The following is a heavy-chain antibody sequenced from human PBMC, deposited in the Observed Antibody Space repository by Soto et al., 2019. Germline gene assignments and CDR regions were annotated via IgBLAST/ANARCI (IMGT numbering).Heavy chain of an antibody. CDR3: AKGSTVVVVAATYY. Sequence: GGSLRLSCAASGFTCSSYAMGWVRQAPGKGLEWVSAISGSGGSTYYADSVKGRFTISRDNSKNTLYLQMNSLRAEDTAVYYCAKGSTVVVVAATYYWGQGTLVTVSS. CDR2: ISGSGGST. CDR1: GFTCSSYA. J-gene: IGHJ4*02. V-gene: IGHV3-23*01. D-gene: IGHD2-15*01.